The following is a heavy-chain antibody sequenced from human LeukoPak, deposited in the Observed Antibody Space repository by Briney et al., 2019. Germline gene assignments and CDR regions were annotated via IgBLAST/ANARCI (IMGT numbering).Heavy chain of an antibody. V-gene: IGHV4-38-2*02. CDR1: GYSISSGYY. D-gene: IGHD3-22*01. J-gene: IGHJ4*02. CDR3: ARRFGSSGYPIGTLFDY. CDR2: IYHSGST. Sequence: SETLSLTCTVSGYSISSGYYWGWIRQPPGKGLEWIGSIYHSGSTYYNPSLKSRVTISVDTSKNQFSLKLSSVTAADTAVYYCARRFGSSGYPIGTLFDYWGQGTLVTVSS.